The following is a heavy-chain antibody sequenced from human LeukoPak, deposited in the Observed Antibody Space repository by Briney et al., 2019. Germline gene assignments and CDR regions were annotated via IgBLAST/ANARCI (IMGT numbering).Heavy chain of an antibody. CDR1: GFTFSSYG. CDR2: ISYDGSNK. V-gene: IGHV3-30*18. J-gene: IGHJ6*02. Sequence: GGSLRLSCAASGFTFSSYGMHWVRQAPGKGLEWVAVISYDGSNKYYADSVKGRFTISRDNSKNTLYLQMNSLRAEDTAVYYCAKDRSSTYGRYGYYYYGMDVWGQGTTVTVSS. CDR3: AKDRSSTYGRYGYYYYGMDV. D-gene: IGHD4-17*01.